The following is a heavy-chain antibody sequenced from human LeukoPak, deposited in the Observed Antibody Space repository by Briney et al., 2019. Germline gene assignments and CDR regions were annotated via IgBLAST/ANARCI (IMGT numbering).Heavy chain of an antibody. J-gene: IGHJ4*02. CDR3: ARFPHYYDSSGIDY. V-gene: IGHV3-23*01. Sequence: GGSLRLSCAASGFTFSSYGMSWVRQAPGKGLEWVSAISGSGGSTYYADSVKGRFTISRDNSKNTLYLQMNSLRAEDTAVYYCARFPHYYDSSGIDYWGQGTLVTVSS. CDR2: ISGSGGST. CDR1: GFTFSSYG. D-gene: IGHD3-22*01.